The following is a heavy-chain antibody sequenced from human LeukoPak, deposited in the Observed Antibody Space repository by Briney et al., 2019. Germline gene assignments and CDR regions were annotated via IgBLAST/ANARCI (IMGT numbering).Heavy chain of an antibody. Sequence: GGSLRLSCAASGFTFSSYWMSWIRQAPGKGLEWVANIKQDGSEKYYVDSVKGRFTISRDNAKNSLYLQMNSLRAEDTAVYSCARGADGVSSNSRGWFDPWGQGTLVTVSS. CDR2: IKQDGSEK. CDR1: GFTFSSYW. D-gene: IGHD2-15*01. J-gene: IGHJ5*02. CDR3: ARGADGVSSNSRGWFDP. V-gene: IGHV3-7*01.